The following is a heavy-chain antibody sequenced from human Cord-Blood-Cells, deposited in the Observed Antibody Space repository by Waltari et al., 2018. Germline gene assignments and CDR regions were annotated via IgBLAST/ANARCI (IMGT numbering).Heavy chain of an antibody. D-gene: IGHD1-26*01. CDR2: ISGSGGST. V-gene: IGHV3-23*01. Sequence: ELQLLESGGGLVQPGGSLRPSWSATGLPFSTFTHSWVRQAPGKGLEWVSAISGSGGSTYYADSVKGRFTISRDNSKNTLYLQMNSLRAEDTAVYYCAKDRRSYYYFDYWGQGTLVTVSS. CDR3: AKDRRSYYYFDY. CDR1: GLPFSTFT. J-gene: IGHJ4*02.